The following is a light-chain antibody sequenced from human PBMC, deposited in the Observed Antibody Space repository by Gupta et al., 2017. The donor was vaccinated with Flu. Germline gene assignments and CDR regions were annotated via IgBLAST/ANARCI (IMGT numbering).Light chain of an antibody. CDR1: SSNVGSKY. J-gene: IGLJ3*02. V-gene: IGLV1-47*02. CDR3: ASWDASLSGWV. Sequence: QSALTQPPSASGTPGLSVIISCSGSSSNVGSKYVSWYQQLPRMAPKLLIYNNDERPSGVPDRFSGSKSGNSAALAISGLRAEDEADYYCASWDASLSGWVFGGGTKLTVL. CDR2: NND.